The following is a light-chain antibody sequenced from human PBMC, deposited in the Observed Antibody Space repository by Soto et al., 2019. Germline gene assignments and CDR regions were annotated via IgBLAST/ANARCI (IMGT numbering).Light chain of an antibody. CDR3: QQYGSSPGT. Sequence: VLTQSPGTLSLSPGERATLSCRASQSVSGNYFAWYQQKPGQAPRLLIYAVSGRATGIPDRFSGSGSGTDFTLTISRLEPEDFAVYYCQQYGSSPGTFGQGTKLEIK. V-gene: IGKV3-20*01. CDR2: AVS. J-gene: IGKJ2*01. CDR1: QSVSGNY.